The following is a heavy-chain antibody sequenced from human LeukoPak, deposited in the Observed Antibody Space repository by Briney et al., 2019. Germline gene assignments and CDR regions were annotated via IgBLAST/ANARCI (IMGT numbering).Heavy chain of an antibody. CDR2: MYTSGST. D-gene: IGHD5-18*01. CDR3: AGSGYSYGNSFDY. V-gene: IGHV4-4*07. J-gene: IGHJ4*02. Sequence: PSETLSLTCAVSGYSISSGYYWGWIRQPAGKGLEWIGPMYTSGSTNYNPSLKSRVTMSADTSKNQFSLKMSSVTAADTAVYYCAGSGYSYGNSFDYWGQGTLVTVSS. CDR1: GYSISSGYY.